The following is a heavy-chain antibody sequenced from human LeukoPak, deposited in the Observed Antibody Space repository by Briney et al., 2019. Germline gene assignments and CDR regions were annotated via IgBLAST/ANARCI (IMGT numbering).Heavy chain of an antibody. CDR2: IYPGDSDT. CDR1: GYSFTSYW. J-gene: IGHJ3*02. V-gene: IGHV5-51*01. CDR3: ARQGVAIGYSYDDGPGDAFDI. D-gene: IGHD5-18*01. Sequence: GESLKISCKGSGYSFTSYWIGWVRQMPGKGLEWMGIIYPGDSDTRYSPSFQGQVTISADKSISTAYLQWSSLKASDTAMYYCARQGVAIGYSYDDGPGDAFDIWGQGTMVTVSS.